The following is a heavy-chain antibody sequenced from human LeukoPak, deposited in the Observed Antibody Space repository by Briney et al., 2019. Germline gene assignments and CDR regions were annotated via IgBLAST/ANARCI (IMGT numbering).Heavy chain of an antibody. J-gene: IGHJ5*02. CDR1: GGSFSGYY. Sequence: SETLSLTCAVYGGSFSGYYWSWIRQPPGKGLEWIGEINHSGSTNYNPSLKSRVTISVDTSKNQFSLKLSSVTAADTAVYYCARDLNYGSASNWFDPWGQGTLVTVSS. V-gene: IGHV4-34*01. D-gene: IGHD3-10*01. CDR3: ARDLNYGSASNWFDP. CDR2: INHSGST.